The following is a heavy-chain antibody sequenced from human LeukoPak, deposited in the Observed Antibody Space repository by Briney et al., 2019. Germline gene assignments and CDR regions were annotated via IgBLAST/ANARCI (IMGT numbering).Heavy chain of an antibody. CDR1: GFTFSNAW. V-gene: IGHV3-7*01. CDR3: ARAVDSSSWYPSYYYYYMDV. J-gene: IGHJ6*03. D-gene: IGHD6-13*01. CDR2: IKQDGSEK. Sequence: PGGSLRLSCAASGFTFSNAWMSWVRQAPGKGLEWVANIKQDGSEKYYVDSVKGRFTISRDNAKNSLYLQMNSLRAEDTAVYYCARAVDSSSWYPSYYYYYMDVWGKGTTVTVSS.